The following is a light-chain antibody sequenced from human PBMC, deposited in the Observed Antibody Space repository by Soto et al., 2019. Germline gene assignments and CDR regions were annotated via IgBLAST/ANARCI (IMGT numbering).Light chain of an antibody. Sequence: EIVMTQSPVTLSVPPGERATLSCRASQSVGRNVAWYQQKPGQPPRLLIYDASTRATGVPARFSGRGSGTEFILTISSLQSEDFAVYYCQQYNDWGTFGQGTKVDIK. J-gene: IGKJ1*01. CDR2: DAS. CDR3: QQYNDWGT. CDR1: QSVGRN. V-gene: IGKV3-15*01.